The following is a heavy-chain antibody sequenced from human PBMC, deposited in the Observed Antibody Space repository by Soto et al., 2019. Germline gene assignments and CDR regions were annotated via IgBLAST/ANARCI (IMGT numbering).Heavy chain of an antibody. Sequence: XETLSVTCTVSSGSINANFWSWIRQSAGKGLEWIGHIHISGTTTYNPSLKSRITMSIDPPKNQLSLKLPSVTAADTAVYYCARINGGSPDVWGQGTLVTVSS. CDR1: SGSINANF. D-gene: IGHD2-15*01. CDR2: IHISGTT. J-gene: IGHJ4*02. V-gene: IGHV4-4*07. CDR3: ARINGGSPDV.